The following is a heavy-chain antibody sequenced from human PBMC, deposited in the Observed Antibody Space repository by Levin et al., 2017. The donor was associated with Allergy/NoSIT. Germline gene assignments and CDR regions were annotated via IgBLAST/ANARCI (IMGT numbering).Heavy chain of an antibody. J-gene: IGHJ5*02. CDR2: IIPILGIA. CDR1: GGTFSSYA. Sequence: GGSLRLSCKASGGTFSSYAISWVRQAPGQGLEWMGRIIPILGIANYAQKFQGRVTITADKSTSTAYMELSSLRSEDTAVYYCARGGIAAAGTIPDWFDPWGQGTLVTVSS. CDR3: ARGGIAAAGTIPDWFDP. D-gene: IGHD6-13*01. V-gene: IGHV1-69*04.